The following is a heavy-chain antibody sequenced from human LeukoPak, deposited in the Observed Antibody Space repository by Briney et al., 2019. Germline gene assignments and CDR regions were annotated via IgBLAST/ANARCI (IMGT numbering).Heavy chain of an antibody. D-gene: IGHD3-16*02. CDR2: MNPNSGNT. CDR3: AKGDYVWGSYRSEYNWFDP. V-gene: IGHV1-8*01. Sequence: GASVTVSCKASGYTFTIYDINWVRQATGQGLEWMGWMNPNSGNTGYAQKFQGRVTMTRNASISTAYMELSSLRSEDTAVYYCAKGDYVWGSYRSEYNWFDPWGQGTLVTVSS. J-gene: IGHJ5*02. CDR1: GYTFTIYD.